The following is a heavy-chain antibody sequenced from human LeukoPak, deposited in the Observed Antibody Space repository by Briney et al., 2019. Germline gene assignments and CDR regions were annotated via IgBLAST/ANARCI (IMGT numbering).Heavy chain of an antibody. CDR2: INHSGST. CDR1: GVSFSGYY. V-gene: IGHV4-34*01. D-gene: IGHD2-21*02. Sequence: SETLSLTCAVYGVSFSGYYWSWIRQPPGKGLEWIGEINHSGSTNYNPSLKSRVTISVDTSKDQFSLKLSSVTAADTAVYYCARGGRVTQRGYFDYWGQGTLVTVSS. J-gene: IGHJ4*02. CDR3: ARGGRVTQRGYFDY.